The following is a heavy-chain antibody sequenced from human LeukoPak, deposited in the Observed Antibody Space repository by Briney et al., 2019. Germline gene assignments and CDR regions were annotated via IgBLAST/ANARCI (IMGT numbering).Heavy chain of an antibody. V-gene: IGHV4-59*01. D-gene: IGHD4-23*01. CDR1: GGSISSYY. J-gene: IGHJ4*02. CDR3: ASGRGYGGNSHFDY. CDR2: TSYTGRT. Sequence: SETLSLTCTVSGGSISSYYWSWVRQPPGKGLEWVGYTSYTGRTTYNPSLKSRVTISIDTSKNQFSLNLSFVTAADTAMYYCASGRGYGGNSHFDYWGQGTLVTVSS.